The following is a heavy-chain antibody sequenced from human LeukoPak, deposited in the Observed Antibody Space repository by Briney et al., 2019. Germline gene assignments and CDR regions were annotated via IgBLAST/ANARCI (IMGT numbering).Heavy chain of an antibody. J-gene: IGHJ4*02. D-gene: IGHD4-11*01. CDR1: GGSFSGYY. CDR3: ARAPDYQTFDY. Sequence: PSETLSLTCAVYGGSFSGYYWSWIRQPPGKGLEWIGEINHSGSTNYNPSLKSRVTILVDTSKNQFSLKLSSVTAADTAVYYCARAPDYQTFDYWGQGTLVTVSS. CDR2: INHSGST. V-gene: IGHV4-34*01.